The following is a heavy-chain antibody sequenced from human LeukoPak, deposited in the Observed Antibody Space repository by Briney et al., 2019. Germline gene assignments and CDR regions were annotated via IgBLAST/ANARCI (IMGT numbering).Heavy chain of an antibody. V-gene: IGHV4-39*07. J-gene: IGHJ4*02. D-gene: IGHD1-14*01. CDR1: GGSISSGDYY. Sequence: SETLSLTCTVSGGSISSGDYYWGWIRQPPGKGLEWIGSIYHSGSTYYNPSLKSRVTISVDTSKNQFSLKLSSVTAADTAVYYCARVPNEATFDYWGQGTLVTVSS. CDR2: IYHSGST. CDR3: ARVPNEATFDY.